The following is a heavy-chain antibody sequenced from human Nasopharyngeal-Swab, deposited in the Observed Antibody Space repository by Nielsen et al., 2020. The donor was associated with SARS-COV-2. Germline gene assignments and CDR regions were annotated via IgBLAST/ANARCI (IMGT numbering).Heavy chain of an antibody. J-gene: IGHJ4*02. CDR2: IYYSGST. Sequence: SETLSLTCTVSGGSISSSSYYWGWIRQPPGKGLEWIGSIYYSGSTYYNPSLKSRVTISVDTSKNQFSLKLSSVTAADTAVYYCARGGVRYCSSTSCPNFDYWGQGTLVTVSS. CDR3: ARGGVRYCSSTSCPNFDY. D-gene: IGHD2-2*01. V-gene: IGHV4-39*07. CDR1: GGSISSSSYY.